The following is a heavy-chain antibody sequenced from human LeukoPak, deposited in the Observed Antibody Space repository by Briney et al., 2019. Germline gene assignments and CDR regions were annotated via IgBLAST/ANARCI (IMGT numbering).Heavy chain of an antibody. V-gene: IGHV3-48*04. CDR2: ISSSSSTI. Sequence: GGSLRLSCAASGFTLSSYSMNWVRQAPGKGLEWVSYISSSSSTIYYADSVKGRFTISRDNAKNPLYLQMNSLRAEDTAVYYCATDCSSTSCYKNWGQGTLVTVSS. CDR3: ATDCSSTSCYKN. CDR1: GFTLSSYS. J-gene: IGHJ4*02. D-gene: IGHD2-2*02.